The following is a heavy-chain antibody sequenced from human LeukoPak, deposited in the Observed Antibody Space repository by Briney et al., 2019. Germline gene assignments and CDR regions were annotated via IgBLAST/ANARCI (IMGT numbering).Heavy chain of an antibody. V-gene: IGHV3-21*01. Sequence: GGSLRLSCAASGFTFSSYRMNWVRQAPGKGLEWVSSISSSSSYIYYADSVKGRFTISRDNAKNSLYLQMNSLRAEDTAVYYCARDGGSSGSPDYWGQGTLVTVSS. CDR3: ARDGGSSGSPDY. CDR1: GFTFSSYR. D-gene: IGHD6-19*01. J-gene: IGHJ4*02. CDR2: ISSSSSYI.